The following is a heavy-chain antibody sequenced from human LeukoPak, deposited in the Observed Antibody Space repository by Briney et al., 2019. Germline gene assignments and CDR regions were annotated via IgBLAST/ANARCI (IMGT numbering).Heavy chain of an antibody. V-gene: IGHV3-23*01. CDR2: ISGTGGTT. Sequence: PGGSLRLSCAASGFTFSNYAVSWVHQAPGKGLEWVSVISGTGGTTYYADSVKGRFTISRDNSKSTLYLQMNSLRAEDTAVYYCAKRLGDSSSWYYFDYWGQGTLVTVSS. CDR1: GFTFSNYA. D-gene: IGHD6-13*01. J-gene: IGHJ4*02. CDR3: AKRLGDSSSWYYFDY.